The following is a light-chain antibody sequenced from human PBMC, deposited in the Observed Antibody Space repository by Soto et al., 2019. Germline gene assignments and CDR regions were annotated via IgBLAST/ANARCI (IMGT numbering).Light chain of an antibody. V-gene: IGKV1-39*01. CDR2: GSS. J-gene: IGKJ5*01. CDR3: QQRSNWPWT. Sequence: DIKITQSPSSLSASVGDRVTVPCRTSQSISNHLNWYQQKPGEAPKLLIYGSSSLHYGVPSRFSGSGSGTDFTLTISSLEPEDFAVYYCQQRSNWPWTFGQGTRLEIK. CDR1: QSISNH.